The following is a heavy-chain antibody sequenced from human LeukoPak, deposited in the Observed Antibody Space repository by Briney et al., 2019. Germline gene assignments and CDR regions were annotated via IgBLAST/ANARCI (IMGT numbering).Heavy chain of an antibody. V-gene: IGHV1-69*05. D-gene: IGHD2-2*01. CDR2: IIPIFGTA. CDR3: ARAYCSSTSCQPFDY. CDR1: GGTFSSYA. Sequence: SVKASCKASGGTFSSYAISWVRQAPGQGLEWMGGIIPIFGTANYAQKFQGRVTITTDESTSTAYMELSSLRSEDTAVYYCARAYCSSTSCQPFDYWGQGTLVTVSS. J-gene: IGHJ4*02.